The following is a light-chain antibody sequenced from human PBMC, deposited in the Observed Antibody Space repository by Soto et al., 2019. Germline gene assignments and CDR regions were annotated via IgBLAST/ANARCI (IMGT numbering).Light chain of an antibody. Sequence: QSALTQPASVSGSPGQSITISCTGTSSDVGAYNYVSWYQQRPGKAPKLMIYDVSNRPSGVSNRFSGSKSGNTASLTISGLQAEDEADYYCSSYTSSDTLVFGGGTKVTVL. CDR3: SSYTSSDTLV. CDR1: SSDVGAYNY. J-gene: IGLJ2*01. CDR2: DVS. V-gene: IGLV2-14*01.